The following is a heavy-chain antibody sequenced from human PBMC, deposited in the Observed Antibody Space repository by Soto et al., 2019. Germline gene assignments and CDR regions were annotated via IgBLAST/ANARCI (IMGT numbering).Heavy chain of an antibody. CDR3: ARGDDILTGPVFDY. J-gene: IGHJ4*02. CDR1: GFTFRNYA. D-gene: IGHD3-9*01. Sequence: EVQLLESGGGLVQPGGSLRLSCAASGFTFRNYAMSWVRQAPGKGMEWVSTISGSGGSTFYAHSVKGRFTISRDNSRNTLYLQMNSLRAEDTAIYFCARGDDILTGPVFDYWGQGTLVTVSS. CDR2: ISGSGGST. V-gene: IGHV3-23*01.